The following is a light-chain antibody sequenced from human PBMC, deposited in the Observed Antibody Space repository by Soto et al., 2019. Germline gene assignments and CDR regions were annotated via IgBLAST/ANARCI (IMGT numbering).Light chain of an antibody. J-gene: IGKJ5*01. CDR2: GAS. CDR3: QQYNNWPLT. V-gene: IGKV3-15*01. CDR1: QSVSSN. Sequence: EIVLTQSPATLSLSPGERATLSCRASQSVSSNYLAWYQQKPGQAPRLLIYGASTRATGIPARFSGSGSGTEFTLTISSLQSEDFAVYYCQQYNNWPLTFGQGTRLEI.